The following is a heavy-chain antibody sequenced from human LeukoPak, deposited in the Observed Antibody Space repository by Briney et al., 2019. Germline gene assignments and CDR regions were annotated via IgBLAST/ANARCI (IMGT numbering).Heavy chain of an antibody. CDR3: ARHQSAATILVPIDY. Sequence: PSETLSLTCTVSGGSISSSSYYWGCIRQPPGKGLEWIGSMYYSGSTYYNPSLKSRVTISVDTSKNQFSLKLSSVTAADTAVYYCARHQSAATILVPIDYWGQGTLVTVSS. V-gene: IGHV4-39*01. CDR1: GGSISSSSYY. J-gene: IGHJ4*02. CDR2: MYYSGST. D-gene: IGHD5-12*01.